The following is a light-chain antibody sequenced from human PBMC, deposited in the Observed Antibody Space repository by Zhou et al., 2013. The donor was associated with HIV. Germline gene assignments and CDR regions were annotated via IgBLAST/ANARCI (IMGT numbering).Light chain of an antibody. CDR3: MQALQTPRT. CDR2: VGS. J-gene: IGKJ1*01. V-gene: IGKV2-28*01. Sequence: EPASISCRSSQSLLHSNGYSYLDWYLQKPGQSPQLLIKVGSIRAAGVPDRFSGSGSGTDFTLKISRVETEDVGVYYCMQALQTPRTFGQGTKVEIK. CDR1: QSLLHSNGYSY.